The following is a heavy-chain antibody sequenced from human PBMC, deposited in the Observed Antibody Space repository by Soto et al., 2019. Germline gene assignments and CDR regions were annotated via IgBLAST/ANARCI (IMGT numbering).Heavy chain of an antibody. CDR2: IDPSDSYT. CDR1: GYSFTSYL. J-gene: IGHJ6*02. Sequence: PGESLKISCKGSGYSFTSYLISWVRQMPGKGLEWMGRIDPSDSYTNYSPSFQGHVTISADKSISTAYLQWSSLKASDTAMYYCARLSIVVVTADYYYGMDVWGQGTTVTVSS. CDR3: ARLSIVVVTADYYYGMDV. D-gene: IGHD2-21*02. V-gene: IGHV5-10-1*01.